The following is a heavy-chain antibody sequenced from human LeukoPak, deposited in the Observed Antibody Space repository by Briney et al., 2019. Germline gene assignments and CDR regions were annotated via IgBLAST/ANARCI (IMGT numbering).Heavy chain of an antibody. J-gene: IGHJ4*02. CDR3: ARDSSGWTGAYFDY. D-gene: IGHD6-19*01. Sequence: GGSLRLSCAASGFTFSSYAMSWVRQAPGKGLEWVSAISGSGGSTYYADSVKGRFTISRDNSKNTLYLQMNNLRADDTAVYYCARDSSGWTGAYFDYWGQGTLVTVSS. CDR2: ISGSGGST. CDR1: GFTFSSYA. V-gene: IGHV3-23*01.